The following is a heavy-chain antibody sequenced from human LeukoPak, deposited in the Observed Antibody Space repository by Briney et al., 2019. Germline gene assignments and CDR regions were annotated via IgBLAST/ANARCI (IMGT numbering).Heavy chain of an antibody. CDR2: IYYSGST. Sequence: SETLSLTCTVSGGSISSSSYYWGWIRQPPGKGLEWIGSIYYSGSTYYNPSLKSRVTISVDTSKNQFSLKLSSVTAADTAVYYCARTGLRWVLLTPIGYYFDYWGQGTLVTASS. D-gene: IGHD1-26*01. CDR3: ARTGLRWVLLTPIGYYFDY. J-gene: IGHJ4*02. CDR1: GGSISSSSYY. V-gene: IGHV4-39*01.